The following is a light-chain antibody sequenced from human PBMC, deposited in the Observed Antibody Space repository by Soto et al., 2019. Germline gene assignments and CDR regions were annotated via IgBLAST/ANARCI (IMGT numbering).Light chain of an antibody. CDR1: QSVSSN. J-gene: IGKJ1*01. CDR2: GAS. Sequence: EIVMTQSPATLSVSPGERATLSFRASQSVSSNLAWYQQKPGQAPNLLIFGASHRAPDIPDRFSGSGSGTDFTLTISRLEPEDFAVYYCQQYGSSIQTFGQGTKVDIK. V-gene: IGKV3-20*01. CDR3: QQYGSSIQT.